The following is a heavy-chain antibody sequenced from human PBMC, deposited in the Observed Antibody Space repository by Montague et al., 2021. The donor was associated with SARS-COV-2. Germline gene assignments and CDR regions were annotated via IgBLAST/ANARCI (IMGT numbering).Heavy chain of an antibody. CDR2: IHQSESGRT. D-gene: IGHD3-3*01. J-gene: IGHJ6*02. V-gene: IGHV4-4*02. Sequence: SETLSLTCAVSGGFISSREWWSWVRQPPGKGLEWIGEIHQSESGRTNXXXSLKSRVTISIDQSKNYFSLNLTSMTAADTAVYYCGGTWVYFSPVDVWGQGTTVIVSS. CDR1: GGFISSREW. CDR3: GGTWVYFSPVDV.